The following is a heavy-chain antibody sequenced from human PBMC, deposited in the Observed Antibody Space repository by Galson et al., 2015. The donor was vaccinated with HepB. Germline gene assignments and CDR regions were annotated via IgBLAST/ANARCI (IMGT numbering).Heavy chain of an antibody. Sequence: SLRLSCAASGFTFSNAWMTWVRQAPGKGLEWVGRIKSKTDGETTDYAAPVKGRFTISRDDSKNTLYLQMSSLKTEDTAVYYCSTLQGRRGGAPVWGQGTVVTVSS. CDR3: STLQGRRGGAPV. J-gene: IGHJ3*01. CDR1: GFTFSNAW. D-gene: IGHD1-26*01. V-gene: IGHV3-15*01. CDR2: IKSKTDGETT.